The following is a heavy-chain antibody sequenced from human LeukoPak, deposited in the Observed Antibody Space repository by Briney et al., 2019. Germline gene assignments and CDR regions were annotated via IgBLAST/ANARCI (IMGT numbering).Heavy chain of an antibody. CDR2: ISGSASGGIT. CDR1: GFTFSTYG. D-gene: IGHD3-10*01. Sequence: GGSLRLSCAASGFTFSTYGMSWVRQSPGKGLEWVSAISGSASGGITNYADSVKGRFAISRDNYKNTLYLQMNSLRVEDTAVYYCANHRSAFEFWGQGTLVTVSS. J-gene: IGHJ4*02. CDR3: ANHRSAFEF. V-gene: IGHV3-23*01.